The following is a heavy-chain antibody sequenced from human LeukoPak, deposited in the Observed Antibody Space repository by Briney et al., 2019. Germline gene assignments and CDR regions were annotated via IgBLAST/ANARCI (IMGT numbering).Heavy chain of an antibody. CDR1: GFTFSGYG. CDR2: IWYDGSNK. V-gene: IGHV3-33*01. CDR3: ARVACSSTSCYMELQH. Sequence: GRSLRLSCAASGFTFSGYGMHWVRQAPGKGLEWVAVIWYDGSNKYYADSVKGRFTISRDNSKNTLYLQMNSPRAEDTGVYYCARVACSSTSCYMELQHWGQGTLVTVSS. J-gene: IGHJ1*01. D-gene: IGHD2-2*02.